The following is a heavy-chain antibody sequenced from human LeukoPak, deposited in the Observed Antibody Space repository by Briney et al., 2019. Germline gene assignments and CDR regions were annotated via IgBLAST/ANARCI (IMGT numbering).Heavy chain of an antibody. CDR1: GGSIRSYY. CDR3: ARGRNDNGGMFFDS. Sequence: SETLSLTCTVSGGSIRSYYWIWIRQAPGKGLEWVGFISYSGYTSYSPSLKSRVAISVDTAKSQFSLRLNAMTAADRAIYYCARGRNDNGGMFFDSWAQGNLVTVS. CDR2: ISYSGYT. D-gene: IGHD4-23*01. V-gene: IGHV4-59*01. J-gene: IGHJ4*02.